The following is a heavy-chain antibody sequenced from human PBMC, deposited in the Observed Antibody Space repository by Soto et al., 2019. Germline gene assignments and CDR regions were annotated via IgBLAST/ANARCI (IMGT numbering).Heavy chain of an antibody. CDR2: IYYSGST. Sequence: SETLSLTCTVSGGSIGGSTYYWGWIRQPPGKGLEWIGYIYYSGSTNYNPSLKSRVTISVDTSKNQFSLKLSSVTAADTAVYYCARAGTTMVRGVISGWFDPWGQGTLVTVSS. CDR3: ARAGTTMVRGVISGWFDP. CDR1: GGSIGGSTYY. D-gene: IGHD3-10*01. V-gene: IGHV4-61*05. J-gene: IGHJ5*02.